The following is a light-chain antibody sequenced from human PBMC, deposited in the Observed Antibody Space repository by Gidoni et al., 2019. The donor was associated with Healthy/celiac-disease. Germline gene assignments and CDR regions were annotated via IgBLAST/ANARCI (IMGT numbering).Light chain of an antibody. Sequence: IQMTQSPSSLSASVGDRVTITCRASQSISSYLNWYQQKPGKAPKLLIYAASSLQRGVPSRFSGSGSGTDFTLTISSLQPEDFATYYCQQSYSTPLSSFGQGTKLEIK. V-gene: IGKV1-39*01. CDR1: QSISSY. CDR2: AAS. J-gene: IGKJ2*04. CDR3: QQSYSTPLSS.